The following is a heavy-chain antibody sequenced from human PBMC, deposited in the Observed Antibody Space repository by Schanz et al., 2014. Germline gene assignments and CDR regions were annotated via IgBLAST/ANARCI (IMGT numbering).Heavy chain of an antibody. Sequence: VQLVESGGGLVQPRGSLRLSCAASEFSFSSFGMNWVRQAPGKGLEWVAVISYDGVNTYYADSVKGRFTISRDNAKNSLYLQMNSLRAEDTAVYYCAKEKEEVAADGSFFDYWGQGTLVTVSS. D-gene: IGHD6-13*01. CDR3: AKEKEEVAADGSFFDY. CDR2: ISYDGVNT. V-gene: IGHV3-30*18. CDR1: EFSFSSFG. J-gene: IGHJ4*02.